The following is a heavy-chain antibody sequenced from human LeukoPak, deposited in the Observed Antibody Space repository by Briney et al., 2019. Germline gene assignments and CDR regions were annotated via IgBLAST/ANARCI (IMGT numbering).Heavy chain of an antibody. D-gene: IGHD6-13*01. CDR1: GFTFDDYG. V-gene: IGHV3-20*04. J-gene: IGHJ4*02. CDR2: INWNGGST. Sequence: GGSLRLSCAASGFTFDDYGLSWVRQAPGKGLEWVSGINWNGGSTGYADSVKGRFTISRDNSKNTLYLQMNSLRAEDTAVYYCAKDGEQQLVNPYYFDYWGQGTLVTVSS. CDR3: AKDGEQQLVNPYYFDY.